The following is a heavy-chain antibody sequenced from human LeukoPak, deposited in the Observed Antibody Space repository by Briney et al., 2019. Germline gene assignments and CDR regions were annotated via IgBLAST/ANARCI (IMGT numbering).Heavy chain of an antibody. D-gene: IGHD6-6*01. CDR2: INHSGST. V-gene: IGHV4-34*01. CDR1: GGSFSGYY. CDR3: ASIAARSDY. J-gene: IGHJ4*02. Sequence: SETLSLTCAVYGGSFSGYYWSWIRQPPWKGLEWIGEINHSGSTNYNPSLKSRVTISVDTSKNQFSLKLSSVTAADTAVYYCASIAARSDYWGQGTLVTVSS.